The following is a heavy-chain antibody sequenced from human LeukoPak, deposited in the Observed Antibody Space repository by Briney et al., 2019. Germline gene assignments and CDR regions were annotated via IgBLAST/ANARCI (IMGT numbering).Heavy chain of an antibody. Sequence: ASVKVSCKASGGTFSSDAISWVRQAPGQGLEWMGGIIPIFGTANYAQKFQGRVTITADESTSTAYMELSSLRSEDTAVYYCARDKGCSSTSCLRHFYYYMDVWGKGTTVTVSS. CDR2: IIPIFGTA. V-gene: IGHV1-69*13. J-gene: IGHJ6*03. CDR3: ARDKGCSSTSCLRHFYYYMDV. D-gene: IGHD2-2*01. CDR1: GGTFSSDA.